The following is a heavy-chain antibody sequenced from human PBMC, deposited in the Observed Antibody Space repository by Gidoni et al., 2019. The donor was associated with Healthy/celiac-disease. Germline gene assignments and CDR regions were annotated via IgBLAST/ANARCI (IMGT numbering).Heavy chain of an antibody. V-gene: IGHV4-4*02. CDR1: GGSISRSNW. CDR2: IYHSGST. J-gene: IGHJ3*02. Sequence: QVQLQESGPGLVKPSGTLSLTCAVSGGSISRSNWWSWVRQPPGKGLEWIGEIYHSGSTNYNPSLKSRVTISVDKSKNQFSLKLSSVTAADTAVYYCARDRDYYDLDDAFDIWGQGTMVTVSS. D-gene: IGHD3-22*01. CDR3: ARDRDYYDLDDAFDI.